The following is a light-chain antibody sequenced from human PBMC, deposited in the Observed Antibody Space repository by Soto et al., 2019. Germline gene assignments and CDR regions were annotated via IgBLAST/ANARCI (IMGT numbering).Light chain of an antibody. V-gene: IGKV1-5*03. J-gene: IGKJ1*01. CDR2: KAS. CDR3: QQYESYSPWM. Sequence: DIQMTQSPSTLSASVGDRVTITCRASQSISDWLAWYQQKPGKAPKLLIYKASSLQSGVPSRFSGGGSGTEFTLTISSLQPDDFATYYCQQYESYSPWMFGQGTKVDIK. CDR1: QSISDW.